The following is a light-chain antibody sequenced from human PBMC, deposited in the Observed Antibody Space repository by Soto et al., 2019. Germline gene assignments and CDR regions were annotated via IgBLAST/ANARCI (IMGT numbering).Light chain of an antibody. V-gene: IGKV3-15*01. Sequence: EIVMTQSPATLSVSPGERATLSCRASQSVSSNLAWYQQKPGQAPRLLIYGASTRATGIPARFSGSGSGTEFTLTISSLQSEDFAVYYCQQYNKLPPWTVGQGTKVEI. CDR3: QQYNKLPPWT. CDR2: GAS. J-gene: IGKJ1*01. CDR1: QSVSSN.